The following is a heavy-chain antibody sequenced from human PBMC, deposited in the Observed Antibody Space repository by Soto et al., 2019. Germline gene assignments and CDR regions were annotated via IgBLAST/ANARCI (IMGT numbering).Heavy chain of an antibody. CDR3: ARGPYLLDSSGFWGYYYYYGMDV. D-gene: IGHD3-22*01. CDR2: INAGNGNT. CDR1: GYTFTSYA. J-gene: IGHJ6*02. V-gene: IGHV1-3*01. Sequence: ASVKVSCKASGYTFTSYAMHWVRQAPGQRLEWMGWINAGNGNTKYSQKFQGRVTITRDTSASTAYMELSSLRSEDTAVYYCARGPYLLDSSGFWGYYYYYGMDVWGQGTTVTVSS.